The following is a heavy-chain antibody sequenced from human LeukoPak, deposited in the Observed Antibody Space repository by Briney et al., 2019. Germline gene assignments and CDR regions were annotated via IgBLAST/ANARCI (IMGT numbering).Heavy chain of an antibody. V-gene: IGHV3-15*01. Sequence: GGSLRLSCVGSGFTFSDAWMNWLRQAPGKGLEWVGRIKSKVHGGTLEYAAPVKGRFTISRDDSENTLHLQMSSLTTEDTAVYYCATDRDSTHLSYWGQGALVSVSS. CDR1: GFTFSDAW. CDR2: IKSKVHGGTL. D-gene: IGHD5-24*01. CDR3: ATDRDSTHLSY. J-gene: IGHJ4*02.